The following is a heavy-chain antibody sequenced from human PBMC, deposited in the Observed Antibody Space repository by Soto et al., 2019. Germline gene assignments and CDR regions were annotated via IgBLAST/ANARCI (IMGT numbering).Heavy chain of an antibody. V-gene: IGHV1-18*01. J-gene: IGHJ4*02. Sequence: QVQLVQSGAEVKKPGASVKVSCKASGYTFTSYGISWVRQAPGQGLERMAWISAYHDNTNYAQKLQGRVTMTPDTSATTASMELRSLRSDDTAVYYCAREALTGEPIDYWGQGTLVTVSS. CDR3: AREALTGEPIDY. CDR2: ISAYHDNT. CDR1: GYTFTSYG. D-gene: IGHD7-27*01.